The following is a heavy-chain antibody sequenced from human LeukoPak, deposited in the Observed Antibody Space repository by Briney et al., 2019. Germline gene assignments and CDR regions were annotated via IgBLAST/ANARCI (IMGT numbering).Heavy chain of an antibody. V-gene: IGHV1-3*03. Sequence: ASVKVSCKASGYTFTSYAMHWVRQAPGQRLEWMGWINAGNGNTKYSQEFQGRVTITRDTSASTAYMELSSLRSEDMAVYYCARDHYDGVGGFDYWGQGTLVTASS. D-gene: IGHD3-22*01. CDR3: ARDHYDGVGGFDY. CDR2: INAGNGNT. J-gene: IGHJ4*02. CDR1: GYTFTSYA.